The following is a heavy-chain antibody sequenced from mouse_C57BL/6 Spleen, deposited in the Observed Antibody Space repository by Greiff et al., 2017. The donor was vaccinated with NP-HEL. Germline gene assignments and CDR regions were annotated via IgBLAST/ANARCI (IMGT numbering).Heavy chain of an antibody. J-gene: IGHJ4*01. CDR1: GYTFTSYW. V-gene: IGHV1-55*01. Sequence: QVQLQQPGAELVKPGASVKMSCKASGYTFTSYWITWVKQRPGQGLEWIGDIYPGSGSTNYNEKFKSKATLTVDTSSSTAYMQLSSLTSEDSAVYDCARSEYYGSSYDAMDYWGQGTSVTVSS. D-gene: IGHD1-1*01. CDR2: IYPGSGST. CDR3: ARSEYYGSSYDAMDY.